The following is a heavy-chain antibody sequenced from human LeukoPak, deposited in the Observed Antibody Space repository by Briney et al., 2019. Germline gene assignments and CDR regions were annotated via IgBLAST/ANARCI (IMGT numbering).Heavy chain of an antibody. CDR3: AKDLTWLQLDY. Sequence: GGSLRLSCAASGLTFSSHYFCWVRQAPGKGLEWVATIKNDGSEKIYVDSVKGRITISRDNAENSLYLQMNDLRVEDTAVYYCAKDLTWLQLDYWGQGALVTVSS. CDR1: GLTFSSHY. V-gene: IGHV3-7*01. CDR2: IKNDGSEK. D-gene: IGHD5-24*01. J-gene: IGHJ4*02.